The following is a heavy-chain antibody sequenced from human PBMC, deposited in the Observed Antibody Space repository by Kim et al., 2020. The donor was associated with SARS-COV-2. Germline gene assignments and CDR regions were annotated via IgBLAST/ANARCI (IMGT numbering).Heavy chain of an antibody. CDR2: MNPNSGNT. J-gene: IGHJ6*02. CDR3: AREAISLDSSSWYRYYYYYYGMDV. D-gene: IGHD6-13*01. V-gene: IGHV1-8*01. Sequence: ASVKVSCKASGYTFTSYDINWVRQATGQGLEWMGWMNPNSGNTGYAQKFQGRVTMTRNTSISTAYMELSSLRSEDTAVYYCAREAISLDSSSWYRYYYYYYGMDVWGQGTTVTVSS. CDR1: GYTFTSYD.